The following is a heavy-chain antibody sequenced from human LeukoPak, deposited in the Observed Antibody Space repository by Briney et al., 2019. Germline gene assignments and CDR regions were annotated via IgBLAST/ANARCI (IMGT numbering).Heavy chain of an antibody. CDR3: ARGDLSRLFQH. J-gene: IGHJ1*01. Sequence: AASVKVSCKASGYTFTGYYMHWVRQDPGHGLEWMGWINPNSGGTNYAQKFQGRVTMTRDTSIITAYMELSRLRSDDTAVYYCARGDLSRLFQHWGQGTLVTVSS. CDR1: GYTFTGYY. V-gene: IGHV1-2*02. D-gene: IGHD6-25*01. CDR2: INPNSGGT.